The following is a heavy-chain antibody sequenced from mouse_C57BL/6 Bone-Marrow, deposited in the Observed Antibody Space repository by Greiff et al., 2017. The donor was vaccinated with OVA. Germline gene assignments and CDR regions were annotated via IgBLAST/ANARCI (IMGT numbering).Heavy chain of an antibody. CDR1: GDSITSGY. CDR2: IIYSGST. Sequence: EVKLQESGPSLVKPSQTLSLTCSVTGDSITSGYWSWIRKFPGHKLEYMGYIIYSGSTYYNPSLKSRVSITRDTSKNQYYLQLDSVTTEDTATYYCARETYGKSFAYWGQGTLVTVSA. V-gene: IGHV3-8*02. CDR3: ARETYGKSFAY. D-gene: IGHD2-1*01. J-gene: IGHJ3*01.